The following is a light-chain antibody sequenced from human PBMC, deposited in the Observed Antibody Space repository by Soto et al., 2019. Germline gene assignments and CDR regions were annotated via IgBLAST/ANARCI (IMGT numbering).Light chain of an antibody. J-gene: IGKJ2*01. Sequence: EIVMTQSPATLSVSPGERATLSCRASQSVSSNLAWYQQKPGQAPRLLIYGASTRATGIPARFSGSGSGTQFTLIISILQSEDFAVYYCQQYNNWPPLMYTFGQGTKLEIK. CDR3: QQYNNWPPLMYT. V-gene: IGKV3-15*01. CDR1: QSVSSN. CDR2: GAS.